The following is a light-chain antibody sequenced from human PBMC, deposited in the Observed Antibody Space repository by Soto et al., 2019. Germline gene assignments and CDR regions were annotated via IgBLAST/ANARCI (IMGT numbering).Light chain of an antibody. CDR3: QQSSSFPLT. V-gene: IGKV1-12*01. CDR1: QGIGNW. J-gene: IGKJ3*01. CDR2: ATS. Sequence: DIQMTQSPSSVSASVGDRVTITCRASQGIGNWLAWYQQKPGKAPKLLIYATSNLQSGVPSRFSGSGSGTDFTLTISSLRPEDFAAYYCQQSSSFPLTFGPGTMVDIK.